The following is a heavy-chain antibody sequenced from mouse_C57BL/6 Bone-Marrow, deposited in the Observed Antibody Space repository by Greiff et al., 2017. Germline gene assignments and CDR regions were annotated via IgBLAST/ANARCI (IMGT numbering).Heavy chain of an antibody. Sequence: VQLQQPGAELVRPGSSVKLSCKASGYTFTSYWMDWVKQRPGQGLEWIGNIYPSDSETHYNQKFKDKATLTVDKSSSTAYMQLSSLTSEDSAVYYCAIITTVVAHYYAMDNWGQGTSVTVSS. CDR2: IYPSDSET. V-gene: IGHV1-61*01. CDR1: GYTFTSYW. J-gene: IGHJ4*01. D-gene: IGHD1-1*01. CDR3: AIITTVVAHYYAMDN.